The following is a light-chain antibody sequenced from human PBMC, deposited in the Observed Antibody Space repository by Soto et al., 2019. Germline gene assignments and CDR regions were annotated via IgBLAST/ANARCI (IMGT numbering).Light chain of an antibody. CDR1: SSNIGSNA. Sequence: QRVTISCSVSSSNIGSNAVNWYQQFPGKAPKLLIYYDDLLASGVSARFSGSKSGTSASLAISGLQSEDEADHSCAGWDDSTKTHVFGIGRKVTVL. J-gene: IGLJ1*01. CDR3: AGWDDSTKTHV. CDR2: YDD. V-gene: IGLV1-36*01.